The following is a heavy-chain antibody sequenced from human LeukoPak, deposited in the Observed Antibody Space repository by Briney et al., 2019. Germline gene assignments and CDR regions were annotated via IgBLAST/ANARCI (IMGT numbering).Heavy chain of an antibody. CDR3: ARDHIVLMVYDLDY. CDR2: ISAYNGNT. J-gene: IGHJ4*02. V-gene: IGHV1-18*01. D-gene: IGHD2-8*01. Sequence: GASVKVSRKASGYTFTSYGISWVRQAPGQGLEWMGWISAYNGNTNYAQKLQGRVTMTTDASTSTAYMELRSLRSDDTAVYYCARDHIVLMVYDLDYWGQGTLVTVSS. CDR1: GYTFTSYG.